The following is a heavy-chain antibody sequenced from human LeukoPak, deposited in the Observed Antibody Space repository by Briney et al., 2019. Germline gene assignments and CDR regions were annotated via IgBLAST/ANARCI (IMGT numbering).Heavy chain of an antibody. CDR2: INSDGSST. Sequence: GGSLRLSCVASGFTFSSYWMHWVRQAPGKGLVWVSRINSDGSSTTYADSVKGRFTFSRDTAKNTLYLQMNSLRAEDTAVYYCTRGAAMSTDYWGQGTLVTVSS. V-gene: IGHV3-74*01. CDR3: TRGAAMSTDY. D-gene: IGHD5-18*01. J-gene: IGHJ4*02. CDR1: GFTFSSYW.